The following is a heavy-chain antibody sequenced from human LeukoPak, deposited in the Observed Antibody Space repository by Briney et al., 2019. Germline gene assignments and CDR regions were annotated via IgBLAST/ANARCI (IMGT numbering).Heavy chain of an antibody. D-gene: IGHD6-19*01. Sequence: RSATLSLTCTVSGGSISSGSYYWSWIRQPAGKGLEWIGRIYTSGSTNYNPSLKSRVTISYTSKNQFSLKLSSVTAADTAVYYCARCQARLSWFDPWGQGTLVPVSS. CDR3: ARCQARLSWFDP. CDR2: IYTSGST. J-gene: IGHJ5*02. V-gene: IGHV4-61*02. CDR1: GGSISSGSYY.